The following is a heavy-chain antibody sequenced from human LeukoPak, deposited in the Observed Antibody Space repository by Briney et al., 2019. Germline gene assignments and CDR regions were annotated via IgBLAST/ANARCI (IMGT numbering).Heavy chain of an antibody. D-gene: IGHD3-10*01. Sequence: ASVKVSCKASGYTFTGYYVHWVRQALGQGLEWMGWINPNSGGTNYAQKFQGWVTMTRDTSISTAYMELSRLRSDDTAVYYCARGRGGTMVRGEYGMDVWGKGTTVTVSS. CDR3: ARGRGGTMVRGEYGMDV. CDR2: INPNSGGT. V-gene: IGHV1-2*04. CDR1: GYTFTGYY. J-gene: IGHJ6*04.